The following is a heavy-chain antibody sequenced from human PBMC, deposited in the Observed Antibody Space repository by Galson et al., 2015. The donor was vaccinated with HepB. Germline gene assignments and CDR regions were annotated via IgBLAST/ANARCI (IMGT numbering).Heavy chain of an antibody. CDR1: GFTFSNYG. Sequence: SLRLSCAASGFTFSNYGMHWVRQAPGKGLEWVAEISNDGSTKYDADSVKGRFTISRDNSNNTLYLQMTSLRPEDTAIYYCGRDQSGSYAIAFWGHGSLVTVS. CDR2: ISNDGSTK. V-gene: IGHV3-30-3*01. CDR3: GRDQSGSYAIAF. D-gene: IGHD1-26*01. J-gene: IGHJ1*01.